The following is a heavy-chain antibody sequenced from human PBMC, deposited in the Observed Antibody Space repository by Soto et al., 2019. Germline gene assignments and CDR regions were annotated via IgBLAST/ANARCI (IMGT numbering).Heavy chain of an antibody. CDR1: GFSLSTSGVG. CDR2: IYWDDDK. J-gene: IGHJ6*02. V-gene: IGHV2-5*02. Sequence: QITLKESGPTLVKPTQTLTLTCTFSGFSLSTSGVGVGWIRQPPGKALEWLALIYWDDDKRYSPSLKSRLTVSKDTSKNQVVLTMNNMDPVETATYYCVHHGSYSYGLDVWGQGTTVTVSS. CDR3: VHHGSYSYGLDV.